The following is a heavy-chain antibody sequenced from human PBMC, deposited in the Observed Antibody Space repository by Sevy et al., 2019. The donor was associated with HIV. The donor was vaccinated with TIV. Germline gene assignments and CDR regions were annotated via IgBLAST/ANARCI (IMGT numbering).Heavy chain of an antibody. CDR2: MSNTGSTI. Sequence: GGSLRLSCAASGFSFSIYSMNWVRQAPGRGLEGVSYMSNTGSTIHYADSVKGRFTISRDNAKNSLYLQMNSLRAEDTAVYYCASQRGGYERLYYFDYWGQGTLVTVSS. D-gene: IGHD5-12*01. CDR3: ASQRGGYERLYYFDY. V-gene: IGHV3-48*01. J-gene: IGHJ4*02. CDR1: GFSFSIYS.